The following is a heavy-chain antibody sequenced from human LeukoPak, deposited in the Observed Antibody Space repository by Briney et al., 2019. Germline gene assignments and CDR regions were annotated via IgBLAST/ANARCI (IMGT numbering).Heavy chain of an antibody. J-gene: IGHJ4*02. CDR2: INTNTGNS. CDR3: ARGFAYSGYSAFDY. D-gene: IGHD5-12*01. CDR1: GHTFPNYA. Sequence: GASVKVSCKTSGHTFPNYAMNWLRQAPGQGLEWMEWINTNTGNSTYAQGFIGRLVFSLDTSVSTAYLQISSLKAEDTAVYYCARGFAYSGYSAFDYWGQGTLVTISS. V-gene: IGHV7-4-1*02.